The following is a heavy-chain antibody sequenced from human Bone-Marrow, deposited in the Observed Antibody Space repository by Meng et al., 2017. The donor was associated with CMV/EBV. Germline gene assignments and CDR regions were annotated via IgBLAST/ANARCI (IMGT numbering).Heavy chain of an antibody. D-gene: IGHD6-6*01. Sequence: LSCAASGFTFSSYAMHWVRQAPGKGLEWVAVISYDGSNKYYADSVKGRFTISRDNSKNTLYLQMNSLRAEDTAVYYCARGGGQLGFNYWGQGTLVTVSS. CDR2: ISYDGSNK. V-gene: IGHV3-30*04. CDR1: GFTFSSYA. CDR3: ARGGGQLGFNY. J-gene: IGHJ4*02.